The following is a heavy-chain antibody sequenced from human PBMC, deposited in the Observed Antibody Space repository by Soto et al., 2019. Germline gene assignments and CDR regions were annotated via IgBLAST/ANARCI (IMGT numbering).Heavy chain of an antibody. CDR2: IYYSGST. Sequence: PSETLSLTCTVSGGSISSGGYYWSWIRQHPGKGLEWIGYIYYSGSTYYNPSLKSRVTISVDTSKNQFSLKLSSVTAADTAVYYCARVRPTDYGDYGAFDIWGQGTMVTVSS. CDR1: GGSISSGGYY. CDR3: ARVRPTDYGDYGAFDI. D-gene: IGHD4-17*01. V-gene: IGHV4-31*03. J-gene: IGHJ3*02.